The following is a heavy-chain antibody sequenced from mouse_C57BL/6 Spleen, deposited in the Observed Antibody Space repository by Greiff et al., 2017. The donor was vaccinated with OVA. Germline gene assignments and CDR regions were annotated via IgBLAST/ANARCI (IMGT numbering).Heavy chain of an antibody. V-gene: IGHV1-26*01. CDR3: ARPYGSSYGYFDV. CDR2: INPNNGGT. Sequence: EVKLQQSGPELVKPGASVKISCKASGYTFTDYYMNWVKQSHGKSLEWIGDINPNNGGTSYNQKFKGKATLTVDKSSSTAYMELRSLTSEDSAVYYCARPYGSSYGYFDVWGTGTTVTVSS. J-gene: IGHJ1*03. CDR1: GYTFTDYY. D-gene: IGHD1-1*01.